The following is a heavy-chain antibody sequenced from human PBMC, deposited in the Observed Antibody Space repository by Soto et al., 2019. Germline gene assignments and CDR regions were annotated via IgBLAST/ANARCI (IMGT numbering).Heavy chain of an antibody. D-gene: IGHD2-21*02. V-gene: IGHV1-69*13. CDR1: GGTLSSYA. CDR3: ARDSCGGDCSTGWFDP. J-gene: IGHJ5*02. Sequence: PVKVSRKASGGTLSSYAISWVRQAPGQGLEWMGGIIPIFGTANYAQKFQGRVTITADESTSTAYMELSSLRSEDTAVYYCARDSCGGDCSTGWFDPWGQGTLVTVSS. CDR2: IIPIFGTA.